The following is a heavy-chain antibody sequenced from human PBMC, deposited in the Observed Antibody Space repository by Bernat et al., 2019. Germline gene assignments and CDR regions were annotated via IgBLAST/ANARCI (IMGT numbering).Heavy chain of an antibody. V-gene: IGHV3-13*05. CDR2: IGTAGDP. Sequence: EVQLVESGGGLVQPGGSLRLSCAASGFTFSSYDMHWVRQATGKGLEWVSAIGTAGDPYYPGSVKGRFTISRENAKNSLYLQMNSLRAGDTAVYYCARGQEGTVATITSLMDWYFDLWGRGTLVTVSS. CDR3: ARGQEGTVATITSLMDWYFDL. D-gene: IGHD5-12*01. CDR1: GFTFSSYD. J-gene: IGHJ2*01.